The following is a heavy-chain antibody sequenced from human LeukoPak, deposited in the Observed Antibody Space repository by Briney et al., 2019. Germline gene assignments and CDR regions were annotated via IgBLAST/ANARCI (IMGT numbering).Heavy chain of an antibody. Sequence: PGGSLRLSCAASGFTFSSYGMHWVRQAPGKGLEWVAVISYDGSNKYYADSVKGRFTISRDNSKNTLYLQMNSLRAEDTAVYYCAKAGKDIVVVPAAMTLGYYFDYWGQGTLVTVSS. D-gene: IGHD2-2*01. CDR3: AKAGKDIVVVPAAMTLGYYFDY. CDR2: ISYDGSNK. J-gene: IGHJ4*02. CDR1: GFTFSSYG. V-gene: IGHV3-30*18.